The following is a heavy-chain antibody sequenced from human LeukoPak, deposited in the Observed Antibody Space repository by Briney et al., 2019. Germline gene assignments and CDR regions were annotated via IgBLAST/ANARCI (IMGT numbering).Heavy chain of an antibody. CDR2: IYYSGST. CDR3: ARHPPYLGYCSGGSCYGRGFDY. D-gene: IGHD2-15*01. CDR1: GGSISSSSYY. J-gene: IGHJ4*02. Sequence: SETLSLTCTVSGGSISSSSYYWGWIRQPPGKGLEWIGSIYYSGSTYYNPSLKSRVTISVDTSKNQFSLKLSSVTAADTAVYYCARHPPYLGYCSGGSCYGRGFDYWGQGTLVTVSS. V-gene: IGHV4-39*01.